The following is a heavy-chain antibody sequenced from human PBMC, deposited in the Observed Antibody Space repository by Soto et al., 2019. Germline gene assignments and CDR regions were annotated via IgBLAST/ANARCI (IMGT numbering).Heavy chain of an antibody. V-gene: IGHV4-59*01. CDR2: IYYSGST. CDR3: ARDPVSVHNWNPTRYFDL. D-gene: IGHD1-20*01. Sequence: SETLSLTCTVSGGSISSYYWSWIRQPPGKGLEWIGYIYYSGSTNYNPSLKSRVTISVDTSKNQFSLKLSSVTAADTAVYYCARDPVSVHNWNPTRYFDLWGRGTLVTVSS. J-gene: IGHJ2*01. CDR1: GGSISSYY.